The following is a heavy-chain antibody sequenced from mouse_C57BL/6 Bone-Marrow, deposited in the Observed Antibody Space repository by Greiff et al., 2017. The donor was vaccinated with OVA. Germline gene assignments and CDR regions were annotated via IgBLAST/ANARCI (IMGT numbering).Heavy chain of an antibody. CDR2: IDPSDSYT. CDR1: GYTFTSYW. CDR3: ARNKIWDVWYFDV. J-gene: IGHJ1*03. Sequence: VRLQQSGAELVMPGASVKLSCKASGYTFTSYWMHWVKQRPGQGLEWIGEIDPSDSYTNYNQKFKGKSTLTVDKSSSTAYMQLSSLTSEDSAVYYCARNKIWDVWYFDVWGTGTTVTVSS. D-gene: IGHD4-1*01. V-gene: IGHV1-69*01.